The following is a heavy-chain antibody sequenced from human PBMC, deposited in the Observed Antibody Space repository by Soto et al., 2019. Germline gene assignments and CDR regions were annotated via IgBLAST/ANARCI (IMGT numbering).Heavy chain of an antibody. Sequence: QVPLVQSGVEVKTPGASVKVSCQASGYTFFTYDISWVRQAPGQGLEWMGWISTYSGDTKYAQKFQGRVTMTTATSTTTAYLELRSLRSDDTAVYYCARHHGPTTSEKWFDPWGQGTLVTVSS. V-gene: IGHV1-18*01. CDR1: GYTFFTYD. J-gene: IGHJ5*02. D-gene: IGHD5-12*01. CDR2: ISTYSGDT. CDR3: ARHHGPTTSEKWFDP.